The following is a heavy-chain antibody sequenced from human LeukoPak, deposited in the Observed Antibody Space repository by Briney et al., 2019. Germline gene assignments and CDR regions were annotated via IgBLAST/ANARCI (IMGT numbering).Heavy chain of an antibody. D-gene: IGHD3-22*01. J-gene: IGHJ5*02. CDR1: GFTFSSYS. CDR3: ARDYYDSSGYYHS. CDR2: ISSSSSYI. Sequence: GGCLRLSCAASGFTFSSYSMNWVRQAPGKGLEWVSSISSSSSYIYYADSVKGRFTISRDNAKNSLYLRMNSLRAEDTAVYYCARDYYDSSGYYHSWGQGTLVTVSS. V-gene: IGHV3-21*01.